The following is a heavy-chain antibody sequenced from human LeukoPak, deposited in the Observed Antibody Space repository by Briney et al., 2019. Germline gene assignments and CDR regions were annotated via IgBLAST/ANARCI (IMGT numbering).Heavy chain of an antibody. CDR1: GYTFITYY. CDR3: ARVVAAAGAGDFDY. V-gene: IGHV1-2*02. CDR2: INPNSGGT. Sequence: ASVKVSCKASGYTFITYYIHWVRQAPGQGLEWMGWINPNSGGTSSAQKFQGRVTMTRDTSITTAYMELNSLTSDDTAVYYCARVVAAAGAGDFDYWGQGTLVTVSS. D-gene: IGHD6-13*01. J-gene: IGHJ4*02.